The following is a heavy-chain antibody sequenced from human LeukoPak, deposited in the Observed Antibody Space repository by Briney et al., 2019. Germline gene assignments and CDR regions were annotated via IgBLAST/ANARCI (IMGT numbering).Heavy chain of an antibody. J-gene: IGHJ3*02. CDR1: GYTSTSYA. D-gene: IGHD1-1*01. V-gene: IGHV7-4-1*02. CDR3: ARALTDYSQLPSDAFDI. Sequence: ASVKVSCKASGYTSTSYAMNWVRQAPGQGLEWMGWINTNTGNPTYAQGFTGRFVFSLDTSVSTAYLQISSLKAEDTAVYYCARALTDYSQLPSDAFDIWGQGTMVTVSS. CDR2: INTNTGNP.